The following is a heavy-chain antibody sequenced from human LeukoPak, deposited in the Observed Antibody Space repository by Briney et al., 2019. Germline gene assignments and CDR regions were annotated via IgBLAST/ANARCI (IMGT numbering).Heavy chain of an antibody. Sequence: PGGSLRLSCAASGFTFSSYSMNWVRQAPGKGLEWVSSISSTSSYIYYADSMKGRFTISRDNAENSLYLQMNSLRAEDTAVYYCARNLGYGYFDYWGRGTLVTVSS. J-gene: IGHJ4*02. D-gene: IGHD5-18*01. V-gene: IGHV3-21*01. CDR1: GFTFSSYS. CDR2: ISSTSSYI. CDR3: ARNLGYGYFDY.